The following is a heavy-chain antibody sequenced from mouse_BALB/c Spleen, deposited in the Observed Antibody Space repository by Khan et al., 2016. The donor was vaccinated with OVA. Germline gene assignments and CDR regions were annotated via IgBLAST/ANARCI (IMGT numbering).Heavy chain of an antibody. D-gene: IGHD3-1*01. J-gene: IGHJ2*01. CDR3: ARKSTSASY. V-gene: IGHV1-4*01. CDR2: INPSSGYT. CDR1: GYTFTSYT. Sequence: QVRLQQSGAELVKPGVSVTMSCKASGYTFTSYTMHWVKQRPGQGLEWIGYINPSSGYTKYNQKFKEKATLNADKSSSTAYLQLSSLTAEDSAIYYFARKSTSASYWNQGTTLTVSS.